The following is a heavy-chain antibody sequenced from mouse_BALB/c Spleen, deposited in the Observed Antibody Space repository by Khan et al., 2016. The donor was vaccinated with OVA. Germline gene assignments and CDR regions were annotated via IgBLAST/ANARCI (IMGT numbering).Heavy chain of an antibody. J-gene: IGHJ2*01. D-gene: IGHD2-14*01. CDR2: IYPGTDNA. Sequence: QVQLKESGAELVRPGASVKLSCKTSGYIFTSYWIHWVKQRSGQGLEWIARIYPGTDNAYYTEKLKDKATLTADKSSSTAYIQLSSLKSEDSAVYFCAREEALYDLDDWGQGTTLTVSS. V-gene: IGHV1-76*01. CDR1: GYIFTSYW. CDR3: AREEALYDLDD.